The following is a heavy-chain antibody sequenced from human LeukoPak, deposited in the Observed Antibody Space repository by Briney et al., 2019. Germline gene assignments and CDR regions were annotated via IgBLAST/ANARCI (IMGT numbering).Heavy chain of an antibody. CDR3: ARDRYGSSDYMDV. Sequence: PSETLSLTCTVSGGSISSSSYYWGWIRQPPGKGLEWIGSIYYSGSTYYNPSLKSRVTISVDTSKNQFSLKLSSVTAADTAVYYCARDRYGSSDYMDVWGKGTTVTVSS. CDR1: GGSISSSSYY. D-gene: IGHD6-6*01. CDR2: IYYSGST. J-gene: IGHJ6*03. V-gene: IGHV4-39*07.